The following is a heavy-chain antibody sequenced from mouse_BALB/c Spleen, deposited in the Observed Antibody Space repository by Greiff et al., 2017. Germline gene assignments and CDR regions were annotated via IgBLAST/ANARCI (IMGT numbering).Heavy chain of an antibody. V-gene: IGHV1-69*02. D-gene: IGHD2-2*01. CDR2: IDPSDSET. Sequence: VQLQQPGAELVKPGAPVKLSCKASGYTFTSYWMNWVKQRPGRGLEWIGRIDPSDSETHYNQKFKDKATLPVDKSSSTAYIQLSSLTSEDSAVYYCARSSGYDYAMDDWVQGTSVTVSS. CDR3: ARSSGYDYAMDD. CDR1: GYTFTSYW. J-gene: IGHJ4*01.